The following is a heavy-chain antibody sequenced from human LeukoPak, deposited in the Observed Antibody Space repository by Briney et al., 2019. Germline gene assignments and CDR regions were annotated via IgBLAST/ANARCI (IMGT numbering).Heavy chain of an antibody. V-gene: IGHV1-46*01. CDR3: ARSRIQLWIDF. CDR2: INPSGGST. J-gene: IGHJ5*01. D-gene: IGHD5-18*01. CDR1: GYTFTNYY. Sequence: ASVKVSCKASGYTFTNYYMHWVRQAPGQGLEWLGIINPSGGSTTYAQKFQGRVTMTRDTSTSTVHMELRSLRSEDTAVYYCARSRIQLWIDFWGQGTLVTVSS.